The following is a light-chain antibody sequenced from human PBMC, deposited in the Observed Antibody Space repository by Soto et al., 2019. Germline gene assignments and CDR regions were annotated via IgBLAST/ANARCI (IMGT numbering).Light chain of an antibody. J-gene: IGLJ2*01. V-gene: IGLV2-14*03. CDR3: TSRTTSTTMI. Sequence: QSALTQPASVSGSPGQSITISCTGTSSDIGAYNFVSWYQQHPGKAPKLMLYDVNIRPSGVSNRFSGSKSGNTASLTISGLQDEDEADYYCTSRTTSTTMIFGGGTKLTVL. CDR1: SSDIGAYNF. CDR2: DVN.